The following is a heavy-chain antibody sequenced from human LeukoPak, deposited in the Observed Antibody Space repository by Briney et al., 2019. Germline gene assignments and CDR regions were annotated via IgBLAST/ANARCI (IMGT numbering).Heavy chain of an antibody. CDR1: GGSISSSSYY. CDR2: VYYSGST. D-gene: IGHD2-2*01. V-gene: IGHV4-31*03. CDR3: ARVYVPAAIGPHWYFDL. Sequence: PSETLSLTCTVSGGSISSSSYYWSWIRQHPGKGLEWIGYVYYSGSTYYNPSLKSRVTISVDTSKNQFSLKLSSVTAADTAVYYCARVYVPAAIGPHWYFDLWGRGTLVTVSS. J-gene: IGHJ2*01.